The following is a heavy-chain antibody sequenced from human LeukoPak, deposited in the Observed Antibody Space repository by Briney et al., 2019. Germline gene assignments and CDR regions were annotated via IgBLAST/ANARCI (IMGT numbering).Heavy chain of an antibody. Sequence: PSETLSLTCTVSGGSISSYYWSWIRQPPGKGLEWIGYIYYSGSTNYNPSLKSRVTISVDTSKNQFSLNLTSVTAADTAVYYCAREGLDILTPPPFDYWGQGTLVTVSS. V-gene: IGHV4-59*12. CDR2: IYYSGST. J-gene: IGHJ4*02. D-gene: IGHD3-9*01. CDR3: AREGLDILTPPPFDY. CDR1: GGSISSYY.